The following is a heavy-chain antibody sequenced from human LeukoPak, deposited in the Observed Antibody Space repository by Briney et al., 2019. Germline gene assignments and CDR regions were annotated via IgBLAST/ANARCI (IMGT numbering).Heavy chain of an antibody. D-gene: IGHD6-19*01. CDR3: ARHPLLYSSGWLNQRGDY. J-gene: IGHJ4*02. Sequence: PSETLSLTCTVSGGSISSSSYYWGWIRQPPGKGLEWIGSIYYSGSTYYNPSLKSRVTISVDTSKNQFSLKLSSVTAADTAVYYCARHPLLYSSGWLNQRGDYWGQGTLVTVSS. V-gene: IGHV4-39*01. CDR1: GGSISSSSYY. CDR2: IYYSGST.